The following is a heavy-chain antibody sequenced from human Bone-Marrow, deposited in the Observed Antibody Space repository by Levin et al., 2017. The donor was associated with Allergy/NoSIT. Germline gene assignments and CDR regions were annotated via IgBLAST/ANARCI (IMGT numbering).Heavy chain of an antibody. D-gene: IGHD6-13*01. Sequence: GASVKVSCKSSGYTFSSHYMHWVRQAPGQGLEWMGLVHPRDGSTDYAQKFQGRVTMTRDTPTSTDYMELSSLKSEDTAVYYCAREAAAAGKNFDYWGQGTLVTVSS. V-gene: IGHV1-46*01. J-gene: IGHJ4*02. CDR3: AREAAAAGKNFDY. CDR2: VHPRDGST. CDR1: GYTFSSHY.